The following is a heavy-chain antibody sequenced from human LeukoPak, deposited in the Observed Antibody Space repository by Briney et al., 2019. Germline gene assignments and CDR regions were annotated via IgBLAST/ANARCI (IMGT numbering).Heavy chain of an antibody. CDR3: ARELGGGNFDY. CDR2: IYYSGST. CDR1: GGSISSYY. J-gene: IGHJ4*02. V-gene: IGHV4-59*12. D-gene: IGHD4-23*01. Sequence: SETLSLTCTVSGGSISSYYWSWIRQPPGKGLEWIGYIYYSGSTNYNPSLKSRVTISVDTSKNQFSLKLSSVTAADTAMYYCARELGGGNFDYWGQGTLVTVSS.